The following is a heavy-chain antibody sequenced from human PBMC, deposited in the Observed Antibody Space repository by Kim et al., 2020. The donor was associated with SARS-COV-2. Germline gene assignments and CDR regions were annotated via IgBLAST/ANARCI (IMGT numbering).Heavy chain of an antibody. Sequence: QGRFTISRDNAKNSLYLHMNSLRAEDTAVYYCARVTYCSSTTCPRVFDIWGQGTMVTVSS. CDR3: ARVTYCSSTTCPRVFDI. V-gene: IGHV3-11*06. J-gene: IGHJ3*02. D-gene: IGHD2-2*01.